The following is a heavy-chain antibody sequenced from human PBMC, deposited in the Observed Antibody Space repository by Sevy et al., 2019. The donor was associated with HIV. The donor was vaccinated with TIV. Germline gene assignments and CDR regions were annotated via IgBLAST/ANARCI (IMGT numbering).Heavy chain of an antibody. Sequence: GGSLRLSCAASGFTFSSAWMSWVRLAPGKGLEWVGRIKSKTDGGTIDYAAPVKGRLTISREDSKNTLYLQMNSLKTKDTAVYYCITDPGYRGYDEEVINYYYYGMDVWGQGTTVTVSS. J-gene: IGHJ6*02. CDR1: GFTFSSAW. CDR3: ITDPGYRGYDEEVINYYYYGMDV. CDR2: IKSKTDGGTI. V-gene: IGHV3-15*01. D-gene: IGHD5-12*01.